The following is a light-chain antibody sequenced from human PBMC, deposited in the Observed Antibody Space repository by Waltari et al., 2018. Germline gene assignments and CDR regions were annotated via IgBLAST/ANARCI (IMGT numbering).Light chain of an antibody. CDR1: SNDVGNSKH. CDR3: LSYTSSITFV. Sequence: QPALTQPASVSGSPGQSITISCTGTSNDVGNSKHVCWYQQHPGKAPKLIISEVTERPSGVSERFSASKSGNTASLTISGLQAEDEADYYCLSYTSSITFVFGGGTKLSVL. V-gene: IGLV2-23*02. J-gene: IGLJ2*01. CDR2: EVT.